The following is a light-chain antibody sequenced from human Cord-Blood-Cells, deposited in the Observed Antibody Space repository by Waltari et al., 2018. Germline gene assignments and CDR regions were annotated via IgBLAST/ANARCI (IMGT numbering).Light chain of an antibody. CDR1: SSNIGRNY. CDR2: RNN. Sequence: QSVLTQPPPASGTTGQRVTITCSGSSSNIGRNYVYWYKQLPGTAPKRLIYRNNHRPSGVPDRFSGSKSGTSASLAISGLRSEDEADYYCAAWDDSLSGYVFGTGTKVTVL. J-gene: IGLJ1*01. V-gene: IGLV1-47*01. CDR3: AAWDDSLSGYV.